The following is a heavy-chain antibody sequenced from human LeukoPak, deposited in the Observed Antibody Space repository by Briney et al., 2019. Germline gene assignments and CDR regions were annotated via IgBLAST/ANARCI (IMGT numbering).Heavy chain of an antibody. Sequence: GGSRRLSCAASGFTFSSSAMNWVRQAPGKGLEWVSCITSSSTTLYYTDSVKGRFTISRDNAKNSLYLQMNSLKAEDTAVYYCVRALDYWGQGTLVTVSS. CDR2: ITSSSTTL. CDR1: GFTFSSSA. J-gene: IGHJ4*02. CDR3: VRALDY. V-gene: IGHV3-48*04.